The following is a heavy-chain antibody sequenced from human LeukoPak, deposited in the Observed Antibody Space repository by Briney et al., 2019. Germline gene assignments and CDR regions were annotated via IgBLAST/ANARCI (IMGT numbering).Heavy chain of an antibody. CDR2: IYYSGST. D-gene: IGHD3-22*01. J-gene: IGHJ5*02. V-gene: IGHV4-39*01. CDR3: ARHRHDSSGYYYVANWFDP. Sequence: PSETLSLTCTVSGGSISSSSYYWGWIRQPPGKGLEWIGSIYYSGSTYYNPSLKSRVTISVDTSKNQFSLKLSSVTAADTAVYYCARHRHDSSGYYYVANWFDPWGQGTLVTVSS. CDR1: GGSISSSSYY.